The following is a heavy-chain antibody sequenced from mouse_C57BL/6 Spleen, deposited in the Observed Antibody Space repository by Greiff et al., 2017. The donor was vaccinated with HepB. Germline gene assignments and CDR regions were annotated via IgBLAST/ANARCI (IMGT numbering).Heavy chain of an antibody. CDR3: AVITTVVARWYFDV. J-gene: IGHJ1*03. V-gene: IGHV3-6*01. Sequence: EVKLMESGPGLVKPSQSLSLTCSVTGYSITSGYYWNWIRQFPGNKLEWMGYISYDGSNNYNPSLKNRISITRDTSKNQFFLKLNSVTTEDTATYYCAVITTVVARWYFDVWGTGTTVTVSS. CDR1: GYSITSGYY. D-gene: IGHD1-1*01. CDR2: ISYDGSN.